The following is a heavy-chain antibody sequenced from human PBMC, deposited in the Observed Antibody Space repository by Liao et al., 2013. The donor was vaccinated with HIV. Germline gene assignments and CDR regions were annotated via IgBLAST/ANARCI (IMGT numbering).Heavy chain of an antibody. CDR2: IYTSGST. D-gene: IGHD6-19*01. V-gene: IGHV4-61*02. CDR1: GGSISSGSYY. CDR3: ARSGYSSGWYEVDY. Sequence: QVQLQESGPGLVKPSQTLSLTCTVSGGSISSGSYYWSWIRQPAGKGLEWIGRIYTSGSTNYNPSLKSRVTISVDTSKNQFSLKLSSVTAADTAVYYCARSGYSSGWYEVDYWGQGNPGHRLL. J-gene: IGHJ4*02.